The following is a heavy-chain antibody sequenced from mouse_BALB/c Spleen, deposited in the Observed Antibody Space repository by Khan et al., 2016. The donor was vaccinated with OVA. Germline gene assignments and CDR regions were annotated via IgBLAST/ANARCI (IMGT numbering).Heavy chain of an antibody. D-gene: IGHD1-1*01. J-gene: IGHJ2*01. CDR1: GYSITSDYA. V-gene: IGHV3-2*02. CDR3: ARIYGGDFDY. CDR2: ISYNGNT. Sequence: EVELVESGPGLVKPSQSLSLTCTVTGYSITSDYAWNWIRQFPGNKLEWMGYISYNGNTKYNPSLKSRISITRDTSKNQFFLQLNSVTPEDTATYYGARIYGGDFDYWGQGTTLTVSS.